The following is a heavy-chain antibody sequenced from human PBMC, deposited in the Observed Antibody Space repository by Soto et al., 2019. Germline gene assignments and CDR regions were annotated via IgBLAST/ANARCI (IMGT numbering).Heavy chain of an antibody. J-gene: IGHJ6*02. CDR1: GVSVDSGNYY. CDR3: DEGTIYHSYGMDV. CDR2: IYQSGST. Sequence: SETLSLTCTVSGVSVDSGNYYWSWIRQTPGKGLEWIGYIYQSGSTRYNPSLKSRVTISLDTSKNQFSLKMSSVTAADTAVYYWDEGTIYHSYGMDVWGQGKMVTVSS. D-gene: IGHD1-1*01. V-gene: IGHV4-61*01.